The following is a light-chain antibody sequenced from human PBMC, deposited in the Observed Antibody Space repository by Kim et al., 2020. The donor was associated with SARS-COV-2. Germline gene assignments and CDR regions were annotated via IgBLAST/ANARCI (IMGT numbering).Light chain of an antibody. CDR3: QRYWPPWT. V-gene: IGKV3-15*01. J-gene: IGKJ1*01. CDR2: GAS. Sequence: EIVMTQSPATLSVSPGERATLSCRASQSISSDLAWYQQKPGQAPRLLIHGASTRATGIPARFSGSGSGTEFTLTIRGLQSEDFAHYYWQRYWPPWTFGQGTKVDIK. CDR1: QSISSD.